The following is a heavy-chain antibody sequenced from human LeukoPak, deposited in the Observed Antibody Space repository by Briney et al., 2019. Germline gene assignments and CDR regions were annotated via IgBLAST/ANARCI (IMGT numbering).Heavy chain of an antibody. D-gene: IGHD6-19*01. CDR1: GDSVSSNSAA. Sequence: SQTLSLTYAISGDSVSSNSAAWNWIRQSPSRGLEWLGRTYYRSKWYNDYAVSVKSRITINPDTSKNQFSLQLNSVTPEDTAVYYCSGRVYSSGWYVDDYWGQGTLVTVSS. CDR2: TYYRSKWYN. V-gene: IGHV6-1*01. CDR3: SGRVYSSGWYVDDY. J-gene: IGHJ4*02.